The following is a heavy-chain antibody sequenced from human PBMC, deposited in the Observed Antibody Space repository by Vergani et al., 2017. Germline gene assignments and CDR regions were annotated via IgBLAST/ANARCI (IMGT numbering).Heavy chain of an antibody. V-gene: IGHV3-9*01. CDR3: AKDRREAAIAVSDAFDI. Sequence: EVQLVASGGGLVQPGRSLRLSCAASGFTFDDYAMHWVRHAPGKGLEWVSGISWNSGSIGYADSVKGRFTISRDNAKNSLYLQMNSLRAEDTDLYYCAKDRREAAIAVSDAFDIWGQGTMVTVSS. CDR2: ISWNSGSI. CDR1: GFTFDDYA. D-gene: IGHD2-2*01. J-gene: IGHJ3*02.